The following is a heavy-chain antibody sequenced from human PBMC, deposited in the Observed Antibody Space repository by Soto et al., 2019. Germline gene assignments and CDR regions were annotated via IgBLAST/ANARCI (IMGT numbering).Heavy chain of an antibody. CDR1: GGSISSSSYY. D-gene: IGHD3-3*01. CDR3: ACFGVDFDY. CDR2: IYCSGST. Sequence: SETLSLTCTVSGGSISSSSYYWGWIRQPPGKGLEWIGSIYCSGSTYYNPSLKSRVTISVDTSKNQFSLKLSSVTAADTAVYYCACFGVDFDYWGQGTLVTVSS. V-gene: IGHV4-39*01. J-gene: IGHJ4*02.